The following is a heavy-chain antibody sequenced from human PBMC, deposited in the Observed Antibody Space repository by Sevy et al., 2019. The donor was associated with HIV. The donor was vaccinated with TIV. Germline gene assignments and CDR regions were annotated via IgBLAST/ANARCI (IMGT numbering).Heavy chain of an antibody. CDR1: GFTFSSYS. CDR3: ARDPRTAAAGTRYFDY. D-gene: IGHD6-13*01. CDR2: ISSSSSYR. Sequence: GGSLRLSCAASGFTFSSYSMNWVRQAPGKGLEWVSSISSSSSYRYYADSVKGRFTSSRDNAKNSLYLQMNSLRAEDTAVYYCARDPRTAAAGTRYFDYWGQGTLVTVSS. J-gene: IGHJ4*02. V-gene: IGHV3-21*01.